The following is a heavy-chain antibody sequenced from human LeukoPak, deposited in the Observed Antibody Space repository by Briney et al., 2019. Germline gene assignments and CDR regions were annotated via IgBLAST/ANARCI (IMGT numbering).Heavy chain of an antibody. CDR2: ISGAGGTT. Sequence: PGGSLRLSCAASGFTFSSYAMMWLRQAPGKGLEWVSAISGAGGTTLYADSVKGRFTISRDNSKNTLYLQMNSLRAEDTAVYYCAKGTYSSSWSYGGFDYWGQGTLVTVSS. D-gene: IGHD6-13*01. J-gene: IGHJ4*02. CDR3: AKGTYSSSWSYGGFDY. CDR1: GFTFSSYA. V-gene: IGHV3-23*01.